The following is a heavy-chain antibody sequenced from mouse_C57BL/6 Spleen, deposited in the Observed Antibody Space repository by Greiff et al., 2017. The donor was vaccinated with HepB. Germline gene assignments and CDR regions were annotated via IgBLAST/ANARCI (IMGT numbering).Heavy chain of an antibody. CDR1: GYSFTGYY. D-gene: IGHD2-3*01. V-gene: IGHV1-42*01. Sequence: EVKLMESGPELVKPGASVKISCKASGYSFTGYYMNWVKQSPEKSLEWIGEINPSTGGTTYNQKFKAKATLTVDKSSSTAYMQLKSLTSEDSAVYYCARNDYFDYWGQGTTLTVSS. J-gene: IGHJ2*01. CDR2: INPSTGGT. CDR3: ARNDYFDY.